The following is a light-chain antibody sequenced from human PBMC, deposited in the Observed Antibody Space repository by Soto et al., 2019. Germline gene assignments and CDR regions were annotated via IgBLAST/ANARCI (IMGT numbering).Light chain of an antibody. CDR2: GAS. J-gene: IGKJ2*01. CDR3: QQYTNWPPYT. V-gene: IGKV3-15*01. Sequence: EIVMTQSPATLSVSPGERATLSCRASQSVSTNLAWYQQKPGQSPRLLIYGASTRAIGIPARFSGSGSETEFTLTISSLQSEDFAVYYCQQYTNWPPYTFGQGTNLEIK. CDR1: QSVSTN.